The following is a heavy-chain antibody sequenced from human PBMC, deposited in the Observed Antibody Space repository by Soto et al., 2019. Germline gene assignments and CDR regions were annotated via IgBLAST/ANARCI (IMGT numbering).Heavy chain of an antibody. J-gene: IGHJ6*02. CDR3: SVWLGESVEYNVMDF. Sequence: QLRLQESGPGLVKPSETLSLTCTVSGDSISTSTFYWGWTRQSPGKGLEWIGNMFSRGSTYYNPSLMHRVTISVDTSRNHFSLSLRSVTAADTAVYYCSVWLGESVEYNVMDFWGQGTTVTVSS. CDR1: GDSISTSTFY. CDR2: MFSRGST. V-gene: IGHV4-39*02. D-gene: IGHD3-10*01.